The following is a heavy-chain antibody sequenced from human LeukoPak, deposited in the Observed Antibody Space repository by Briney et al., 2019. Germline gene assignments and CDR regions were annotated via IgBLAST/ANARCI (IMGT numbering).Heavy chain of an antibody. CDR2: MYPNSGNT. J-gene: IGHJ4*02. CDR1: GYTFTSYD. Sequence: ASVKVSCKASGYTFTSYDINWVRQATGQGLEWMGWMYPNSGNTGYAQKFQGRVTMTRNTSISTAYMELSSLRSEDTAVYYCARALGYCSGCSCYPSGSWGQGTLVTVSS. CDR3: ARALGYCSGCSCYPSGS. V-gene: IGHV1-8*01. D-gene: IGHD2-15*01.